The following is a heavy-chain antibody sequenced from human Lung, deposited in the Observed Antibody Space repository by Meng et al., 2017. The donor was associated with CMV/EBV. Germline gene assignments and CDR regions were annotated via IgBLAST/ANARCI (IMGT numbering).Heavy chain of an antibody. CDR3: ARDRRGSYVTGWGY. D-gene: IGHD3-16*01. J-gene: IGHJ4*02. Sequence: SXTXSLXCTVSGSSISSPYYWGWIRQPPGMGLEWIGSIYYSGNTYYNPSLKSRVTISVDTSKNQFSLKLSSVTAADTAVYYCARDRRGSYVTGWGYWGQGTLVTAPQ. CDR2: IYYSGNT. V-gene: IGHV4-38-2*02. CDR1: GSSISSPYY.